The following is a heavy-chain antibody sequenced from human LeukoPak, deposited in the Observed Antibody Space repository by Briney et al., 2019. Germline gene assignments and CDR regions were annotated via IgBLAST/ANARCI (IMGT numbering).Heavy chain of an antibody. D-gene: IGHD1-26*01. CDR2: ISGSGGST. CDR3: ACGGRVNKIVDY. Sequence: GGSLRLSCAASGFTFSSYAMSWVRQAPGKGLEWVSAISGSGGSTYYADSVKGRFTISRDNSKNTLYLQMNSLRAEETAVYYCACGGRVNKIVDYWGQGTLVTVSS. CDR1: GFTFSSYA. J-gene: IGHJ4*02. V-gene: IGHV3-23*01.